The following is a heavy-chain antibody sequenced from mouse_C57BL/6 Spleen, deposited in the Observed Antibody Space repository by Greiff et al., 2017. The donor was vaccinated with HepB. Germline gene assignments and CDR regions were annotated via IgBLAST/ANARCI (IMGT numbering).Heavy chain of an antibody. J-gene: IGHJ4*01. Sequence: VQLQQSGAELVRPGTSVKVSCKASGYAFTNYLIEWVKQRPGQGLEWIGVINPGSGGTNYNEKFKGKATLTADKSSSTAYMQLSSLTSEDSAVYFVSRWALYGSSYAMDYWGQGTSVTVSS. CDR2: INPGSGGT. D-gene: IGHD1-1*01. CDR1: GYAFTNYL. V-gene: IGHV1-54*01. CDR3: SRWALYGSSYAMDY.